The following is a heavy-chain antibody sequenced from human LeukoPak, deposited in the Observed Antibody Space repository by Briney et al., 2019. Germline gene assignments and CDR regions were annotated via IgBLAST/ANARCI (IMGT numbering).Heavy chain of an antibody. J-gene: IGHJ4*02. CDR1: GYTFTSYG. CDR2: INPNSGGT. Sequence: ASVRVSCKASGYTFTSYGISWVRQAPGQGLEWMGWINPNSGGTNYAQKFQGRVTMTRDTSISTAYMELSRLRSDDTAVYYCARASYYYDSSGYPGYYFDYWGQGTLVTVSS. D-gene: IGHD3-22*01. CDR3: ARASYYYDSSGYPGYYFDY. V-gene: IGHV1-2*02.